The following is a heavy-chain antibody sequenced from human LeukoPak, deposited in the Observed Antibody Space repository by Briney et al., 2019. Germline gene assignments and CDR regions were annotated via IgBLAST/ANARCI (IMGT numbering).Heavy chain of an antibody. CDR2: INPNSGGT. V-gene: IGHV1-2*02. CDR1: GYTFTGYY. CDR3: ARVPSSSWSLFDY. Sequence: SVKVSCKASGYTFTGYYMHWVRQAPGQGLEWMGWINPNSGGTNYAQKFQGRVTMTRDTSISTAYMELSRLRSDDTAVYYCARVPSSSWSLFDYWGQGTLVTVSS. J-gene: IGHJ4*02. D-gene: IGHD6-13*01.